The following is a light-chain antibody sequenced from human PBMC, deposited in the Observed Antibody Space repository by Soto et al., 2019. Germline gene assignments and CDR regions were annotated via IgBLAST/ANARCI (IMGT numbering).Light chain of an antibody. J-gene: IGKJ1*01. CDR2: GAS. CDR3: QQYGSSPWT. Sequence: EIVLTQSPVTLSLSPGERATLSCRASQSVSSSYLAWYQQKPGQAPRLLIYGASSRATGIPDRFSGSGSGTDFTLTISRLEAEDFAVYYCQQYGSSPWTFGQGTKVEIK. CDR1: QSVSSSY. V-gene: IGKV3-20*01.